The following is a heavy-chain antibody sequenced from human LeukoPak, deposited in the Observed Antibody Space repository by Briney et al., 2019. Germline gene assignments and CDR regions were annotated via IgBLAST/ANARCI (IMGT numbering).Heavy chain of an antibody. Sequence: PSETLSLTCTVSGGSISSSSYYWGWIRQPPGKGLEWIGSIYYSGSTYYNPSLKSRVTISVDTSKNQFSLKLSSVTAADTAVYYCARHEGTYYYDSSGYNDAFDIWGQGTMVTVSS. D-gene: IGHD3-22*01. V-gene: IGHV4-39*07. J-gene: IGHJ3*02. CDR3: ARHEGTYYYDSSGYNDAFDI. CDR1: GGSISSSSYY. CDR2: IYYSGST.